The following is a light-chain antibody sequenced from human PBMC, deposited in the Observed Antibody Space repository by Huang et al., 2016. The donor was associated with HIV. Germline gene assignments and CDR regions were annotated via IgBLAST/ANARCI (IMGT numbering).Light chain of an antibody. Sequence: DRVTITCRASQTIGSYLNWYQHKPGKAPKLLIYAASSLQSGVPSRFSGSGSGTDFTLTISSLQPEDFGTYYCQQSYSTPRTFGQGTKLEIK. CDR3: QQSYSTPRT. CDR1: QTIGSY. CDR2: AAS. V-gene: IGKV1-39*01. J-gene: IGKJ2*01.